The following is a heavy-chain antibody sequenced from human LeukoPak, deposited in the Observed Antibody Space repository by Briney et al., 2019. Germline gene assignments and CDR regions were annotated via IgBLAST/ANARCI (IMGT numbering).Heavy chain of an antibody. CDR2: ISDRGDNK. J-gene: IGHJ4*02. CDR1: GFTFSSHA. Sequence: GGSLRLSCAASGFTFSSHAMSWVRQAPGKGLEWVSAISDRGDNKQYTDSVKGRLTISRDNSKNTLYLQMNSLRADDTAVYYCAKSSRYGTGWYGRIDYWGQGTLVTVS. D-gene: IGHD6-19*01. CDR3: AKSSRYGTGWYGRIDY. V-gene: IGHV3-23*01.